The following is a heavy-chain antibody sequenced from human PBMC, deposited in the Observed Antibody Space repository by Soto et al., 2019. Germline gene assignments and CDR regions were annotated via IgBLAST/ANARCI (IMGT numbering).Heavy chain of an antibody. CDR1: GFSFSVSP. Sequence: GSLRLSCAASGFSFSVSPMHWVRQAPGKGPEWVALISYDGTNKFYADSVKGRFTISRDNSKSTLYLQVDSLRPEDAAVYYCARDPKTSGGQHWAFNYFDSWGQGTLVTVSS. CDR2: ISYDGTNK. J-gene: IGHJ4*02. D-gene: IGHD7-27*01. CDR3: ARDPKTSGGQHWAFNYFDS. V-gene: IGHV3-30-3*01.